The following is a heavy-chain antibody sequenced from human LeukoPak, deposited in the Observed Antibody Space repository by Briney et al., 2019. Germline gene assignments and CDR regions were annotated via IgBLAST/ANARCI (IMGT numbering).Heavy chain of an antibody. J-gene: IGHJ4*02. V-gene: IGHV4-61*01. CDR1: GYSISSGYY. D-gene: IGHD7-27*01. CDR3: ARVYPSWDFDY. Sequence: SETLSLTCTVSGYSISSGYYWIWIRQPPGKGLEWIGYIYYSGSTNYNPSLKSRVTISLDTSKDQISLKLSSVTAADTAVYYCARVYPSWDFDYWGQGTPVTVSS. CDR2: IYYSGST.